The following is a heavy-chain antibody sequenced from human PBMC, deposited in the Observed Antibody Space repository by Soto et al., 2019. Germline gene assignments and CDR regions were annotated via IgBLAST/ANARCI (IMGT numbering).Heavy chain of an antibody. V-gene: IGHV4-34*01. CDR3: ARLTGYRYCWFDP. Sequence: QVQLQQWGAGLLKPSETLSLTCAVYGGSFSGYYWSWIRQPPGKGLEWIGEINHSGSTNYNQSRKSRVTISVDTSKDQFSLKLSSVTAADTAVYYCARLTGYRYCWFDPWGQGTLVTVSS. D-gene: IGHD3-9*01. CDR2: INHSGST. CDR1: GGSFSGYY. J-gene: IGHJ5*02.